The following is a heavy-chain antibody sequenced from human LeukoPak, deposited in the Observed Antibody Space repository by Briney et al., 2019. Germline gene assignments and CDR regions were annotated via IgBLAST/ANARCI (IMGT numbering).Heavy chain of an antibody. CDR1: GFTFSSYA. CDR2: ISGSGGDT. J-gene: IGHJ4*02. CDR3: ARSAYGSGSKGLLFDY. D-gene: IGHD3-10*01. Sequence: GGSLRLSCAASGFTFSSYAMSWVRQAPGKGLEWVSAISGSGGDTYYADSVKGRFTISRDNSKNTLYLQMNSLRAEDTAVYYCARSAYGSGSKGLLFDYWGQGTLVTVSS. V-gene: IGHV3-23*01.